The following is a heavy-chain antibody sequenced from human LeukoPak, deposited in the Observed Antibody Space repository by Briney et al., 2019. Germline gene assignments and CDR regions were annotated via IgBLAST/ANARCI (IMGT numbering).Heavy chain of an antibody. D-gene: IGHD3-10*01. CDR1: GGSISGYS. Sequence: SETLSLTCTVSGGSISGYSWTWIRQPPGQGLEWIGYSHNSRTTSYNPSLTGRVTISVDTAMDQISLKLNSVTAADTAVYYCARGHLGLSPWGQGTLVTVSS. V-gene: IGHV4-59*01. CDR3: ARGHLGLSP. CDR2: SHNSRTT. J-gene: IGHJ5*02.